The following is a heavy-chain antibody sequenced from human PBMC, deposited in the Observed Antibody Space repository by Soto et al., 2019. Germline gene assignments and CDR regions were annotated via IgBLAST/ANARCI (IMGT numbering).Heavy chain of an antibody. D-gene: IGHD3-22*01. Sequence: ASVKVSCKASGYTFTSYGISWVRQAPGQGLEWMGWISAYNGNTNYAQKLQGRVTMTTDTSTSTAYMELRSLRSDDTAVYYCARDGYYYDGSGYYFAFDIWGQGTMVTVSS. V-gene: IGHV1-18*01. CDR2: ISAYNGNT. CDR1: GYTFTSYG. J-gene: IGHJ3*02. CDR3: ARDGYYYDGSGYYFAFDI.